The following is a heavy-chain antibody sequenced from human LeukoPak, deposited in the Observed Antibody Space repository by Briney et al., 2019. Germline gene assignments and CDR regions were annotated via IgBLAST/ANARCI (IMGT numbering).Heavy chain of an antibody. D-gene: IGHD1-26*01. CDR1: GLTFRSYA. Sequence: GGSLRLSCQAYGLTFRSYAMHWVRQAPGKGLEWEPAISYDGSNKYYADSVKGRFTISRDNPKNTLYLQMNSLRAEDTAMYYCARGPYSGSYLLPFDYWGQGTLVTVSS. CDR3: ARGPYSGSYLLPFDY. J-gene: IGHJ4*02. V-gene: IGHV3-30-3*01. CDR2: ISYDGSNK.